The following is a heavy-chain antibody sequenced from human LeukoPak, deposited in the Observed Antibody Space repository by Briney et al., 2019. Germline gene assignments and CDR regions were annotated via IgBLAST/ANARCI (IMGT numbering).Heavy chain of an antibody. CDR2: INSDESST. J-gene: IGHJ4*02. CDR3: AREYYDFWSGYWNY. Sequence: GGSLRLSCAASGFTFSSYWMHWVRQAPGKGLVWVSRINSDESSTSYADSVKGRFTISRDNAKNTLYLQMNSLRAEDTAVYYCAREYYDFWSGYWNYWGQGTLVTVSS. V-gene: IGHV3-74*01. CDR1: GFTFSSYW. D-gene: IGHD3-3*01.